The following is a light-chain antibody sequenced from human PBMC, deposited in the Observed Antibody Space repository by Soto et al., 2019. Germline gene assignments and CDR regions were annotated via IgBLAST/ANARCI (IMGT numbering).Light chain of an antibody. CDR2: GNS. J-gene: IGLJ1*01. V-gene: IGLV1-40*01. Sequence: QSVLTQPSSVSGSPGQTVTISCTGTSCNIGAGYDVHWYQQLPGTAPKLLIYGNSNRPSGVPDRFSGSKSGTSASLAITGLQAEDEADYYCQSYDSSLSGYVFGTGTKVTVL. CDR3: QSYDSSLSGYV. CDR1: SCNIGAGYD.